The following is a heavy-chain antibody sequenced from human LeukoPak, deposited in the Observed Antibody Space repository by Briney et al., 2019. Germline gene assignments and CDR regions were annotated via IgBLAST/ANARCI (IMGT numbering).Heavy chain of an antibody. CDR1: GFTFRSHD. D-gene: IGHD6-13*01. CDR3: AGRIAAAGPFDY. Sequence: GGSLRLSCAASGFTFRSHDMSWVRQAPGKGLEWVSAISGSGGSTYYADSVKGRFTISRDNSKNTLYLQMNSLRAEDTAVYYCAGRIAAAGPFDYWGQGTLVTVSS. CDR2: ISGSGGST. V-gene: IGHV3-23*01. J-gene: IGHJ4*02.